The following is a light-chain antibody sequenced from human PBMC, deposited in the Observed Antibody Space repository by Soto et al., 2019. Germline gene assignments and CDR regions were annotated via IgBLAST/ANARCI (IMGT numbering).Light chain of an antibody. CDR2: ENN. Sequence: QSVLTQPPSVSEAPGQRVTISCTGSSSNIGAGYEAHWYQQVPGTAPKLLIYENNTRPSGVPDRFSGSKSGTSASLAITGLQAEDEADYYCQSYDSSLSAYVFGTGTKVTVL. J-gene: IGLJ1*01. V-gene: IGLV1-40*01. CDR3: QSYDSSLSAYV. CDR1: SSNIGAGYE.